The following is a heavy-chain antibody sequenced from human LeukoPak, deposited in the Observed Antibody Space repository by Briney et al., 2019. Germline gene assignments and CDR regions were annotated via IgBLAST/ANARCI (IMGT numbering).Heavy chain of an antibody. CDR3: ARQDGSSWHYYFDY. Sequence: SETLSLTCTVSGGSINYWSGVRQSPGKERDGIGYIFTSGWTDYNPSLKSRVTMSVDTSKTKFSLKLSSVTAADTDVYYCARQDGSSWHYYFDYWGQGTLVTVSS. J-gene: IGHJ4*02. CDR1: GGSINY. D-gene: IGHD6-13*01. V-gene: IGHV4-4*09. CDR2: IFTSGWT.